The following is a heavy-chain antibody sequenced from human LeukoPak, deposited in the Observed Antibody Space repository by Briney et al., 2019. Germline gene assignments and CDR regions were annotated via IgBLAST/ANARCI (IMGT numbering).Heavy chain of an antibody. D-gene: IGHD1-26*01. V-gene: IGHV1-18*01. CDR3: ARDLGGSYLEYNWFDP. Sequence: GASVKVSCKASGYTFTNYGISWVRQAPGQGLEWMGWISPYKSNTNYVQKFQGRVTMTTDTSTGTAYMELRSLRSDDTAVYYCARDLGGSYLEYNWFDPWGQGTLVTVSS. J-gene: IGHJ5*02. CDR1: GYTFTNYG. CDR2: ISPYKSNT.